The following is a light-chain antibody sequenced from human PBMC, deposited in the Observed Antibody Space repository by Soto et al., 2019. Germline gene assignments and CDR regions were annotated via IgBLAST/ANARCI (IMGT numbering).Light chain of an antibody. CDR2: KAS. CDR3: QQYNTYPLT. CDR1: QSISTW. Sequence: MTQSPATLSVFPGERVTLSCRASQSISTWLAWYQQKPGKAPKLLIYKASSLEGGVPSRFSGSGSGTEFNITVSSLRPDDFATYYCQQYNTYPLTFGGGTTVEIK. V-gene: IGKV1-5*03. J-gene: IGKJ4*01.